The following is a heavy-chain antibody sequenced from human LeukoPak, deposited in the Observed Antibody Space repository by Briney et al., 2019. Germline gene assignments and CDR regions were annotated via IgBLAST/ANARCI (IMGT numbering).Heavy chain of an antibody. D-gene: IGHD6-19*01. CDR2: ISAYNGNT. CDR1: GYTFTSYG. CDR3: VRDQPGIEVAGFLRRFDY. Sequence: GASVKVSCKASGYTFTSYGISWVRQAPGQGLEWMGWISAYNGNTNYAQKLQGRVTMTTDTSTSTAYMELRSLRSDDTAVYYCVRDQPGIEVAGFLRRFDYWGQGTLVTVSS. V-gene: IGHV1-18*01. J-gene: IGHJ4*02.